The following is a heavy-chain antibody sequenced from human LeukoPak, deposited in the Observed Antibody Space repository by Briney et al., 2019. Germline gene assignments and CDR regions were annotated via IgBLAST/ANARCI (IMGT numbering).Heavy chain of an antibody. V-gene: IGHV3-23*01. CDR2: ISGSGGST. Sequence: GGSLRLSCAASGFTFSSYAMSWVRQAPAKGLEWVSAISGSGGSTYYADSVKGRFTISRDNSKNTLYLQMNSLRAEDTAVYYCAKDLLPTEVYYFDYWGQGTLVTVSS. D-gene: IGHD2-21*01. CDR3: AKDLLPTEVYYFDY. CDR1: GFTFSSYA. J-gene: IGHJ4*02.